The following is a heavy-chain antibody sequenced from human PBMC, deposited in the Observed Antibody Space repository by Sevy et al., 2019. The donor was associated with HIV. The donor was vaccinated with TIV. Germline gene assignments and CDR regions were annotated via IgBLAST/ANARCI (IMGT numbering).Heavy chain of an antibody. D-gene: IGHD3-22*01. Sequence: GGSLRLSXXASXXXXDNYAMNWXXXXPGKGLEWVSAISGSGGKIYYAESVKGRFTISRDNSRKILYLQMKNLKPEDTGVYYCAKDGYSXIYYXXXDXXXQGTPVXVSS. V-gene: IGHV3-23*01. CDR3: AKDGYSXIYYXXXDX. CDR2: ISGSGGKI. CDR1: XXXXDNYA. J-gene: IGHJ4*02.